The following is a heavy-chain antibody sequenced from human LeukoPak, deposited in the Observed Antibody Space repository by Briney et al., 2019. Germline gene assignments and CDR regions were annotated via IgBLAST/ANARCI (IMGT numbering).Heavy chain of an antibody. D-gene: IGHD3-22*01. Sequence: PSETLSLTCTVSGGSISSSSYYWGWIRQPPGKGLEWIGYIYYSGSTYYNPSLKSRVTISVDTSKNQFSLKLSSVTAADTAVYYCARVIWYYYDTSAYFFDYWGQGTLVTVSS. V-gene: IGHV4-39*07. J-gene: IGHJ4*02. CDR3: ARVIWYYYDTSAYFFDY. CDR2: IYYSGST. CDR1: GGSISSSSYY.